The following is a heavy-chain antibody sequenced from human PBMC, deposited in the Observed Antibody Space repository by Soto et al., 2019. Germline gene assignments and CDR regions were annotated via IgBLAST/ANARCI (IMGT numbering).Heavy chain of an antibody. CDR2: ISYDGSNK. CDR1: GFTFSSYG. J-gene: IGHJ4*02. D-gene: IGHD5-18*01. V-gene: IGHV3-30*18. CDR3: AKDDGGYSYGYLDY. Sequence: VGSLRLSCAASGFTFSSYGMHWVRQAPGEGLEWVAVISYDGSNKYYADSVKGRFTISRDNSKNTLYLQMNSLRAEDTAVYYCAKDDGGYSYGYLDYWGQGTLVTVSS.